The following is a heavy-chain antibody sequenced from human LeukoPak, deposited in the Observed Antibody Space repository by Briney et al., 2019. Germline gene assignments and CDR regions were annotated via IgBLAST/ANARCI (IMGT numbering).Heavy chain of an antibody. Sequence: GGSLRLSCAASGFTFSSYSMNWVRQAPGKGLEGVSSISSSSSYIYYADSVKGRFTISRDNAKNSLYLQMHSLRAEDTAVYYCSRGRAGSSSRYYYTDVWGKGTTVTVSS. D-gene: IGHD6-6*01. V-gene: IGHV3-21*01. J-gene: IGHJ6*03. CDR2: ISSSSSYI. CDR1: GFTFSSYS. CDR3: SRGRAGSSSRYYYTDV.